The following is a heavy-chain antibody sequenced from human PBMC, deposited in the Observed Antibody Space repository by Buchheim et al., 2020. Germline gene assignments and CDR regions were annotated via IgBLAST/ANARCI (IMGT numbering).Heavy chain of an antibody. CDR1: GFTLSSYS. CDR3: ARECGNWPNEFDP. Sequence: EVQLVESGGGLVKPGGSLRLSCAASGFTLSSYSMNWVRQAPGKGLEWVSSISSSSSYIYYADSVKGRFPISRDNAKNSMYLQMNSLRAEDTAVYYCARECGNWPNEFDPWGQGTL. J-gene: IGHJ5*02. CDR2: ISSSSSYI. D-gene: IGHD1-1*01. V-gene: IGHV3-21*01.